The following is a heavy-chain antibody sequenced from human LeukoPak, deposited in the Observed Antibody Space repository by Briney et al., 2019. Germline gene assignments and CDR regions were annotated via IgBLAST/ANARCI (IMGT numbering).Heavy chain of an antibody. V-gene: IGHV3-33*01. Sequence: GGSLRLSRAASGFPFSSYGMHWVRQAPGKGLEWVAIIWYDGSNKYHADSVKGRFTISRDNSKNTLYLQMNSLRAEDTALYYCARGLGYSYGYGIDYWGQGTLVTVSS. CDR1: GFPFSSYG. J-gene: IGHJ4*02. D-gene: IGHD5-18*01. CDR3: ARGLGYSYGYGIDY. CDR2: IWYDGSNK.